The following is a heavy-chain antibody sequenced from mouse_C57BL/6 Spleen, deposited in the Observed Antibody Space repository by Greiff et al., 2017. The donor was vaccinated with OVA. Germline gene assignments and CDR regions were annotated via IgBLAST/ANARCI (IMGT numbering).Heavy chain of an antibody. CDR3: ARKASNWDYFDY. J-gene: IGHJ2*01. CDR1: GFSLTSYA. CDR2: IWTGGCT. D-gene: IGHD4-1*01. Sequence: VQLQQSGPGLVAPSQSLSITCTVSGFSLTSYAISWVRQPPGKGLEWLGVIWTGGCTNYNSALKSRLSISKDNSKSQVFLKMNSLQTDDTARYYCARKASNWDYFDYWGQGTTLTVSS. V-gene: IGHV2-9-1*01.